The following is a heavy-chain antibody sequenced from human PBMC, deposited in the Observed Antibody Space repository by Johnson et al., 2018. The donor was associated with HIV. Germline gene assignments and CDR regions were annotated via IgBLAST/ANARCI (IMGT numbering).Heavy chain of an antibody. J-gene: IGHJ3*02. D-gene: IGHD1-26*01. CDR1: GFMFDDYG. CDR3: AKSGYSGSYDRMGAFDI. V-gene: IGHV3-20*04. Sequence: MLLVESGGTVERPGGSVRLSCVGSGFMFDDYGMSWVRQVPGKGLEWVAGINWNGGSSGYADSVKGRFTISRDNSKNTLYLQMNSLRAEDTAVYYCAKSGYSGSYDRMGAFDIWGQGTMVTVSS. CDR2: INWNGGSS.